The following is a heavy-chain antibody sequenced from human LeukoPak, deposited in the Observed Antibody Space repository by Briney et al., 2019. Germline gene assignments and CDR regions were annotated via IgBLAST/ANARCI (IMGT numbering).Heavy chain of an antibody. CDR3: AEDMSPPYSYGFGLSSATPYGMDV. J-gene: IGHJ6*02. CDR1: GFTFDDYA. CDR2: ISGDGGST. D-gene: IGHD5-18*01. V-gene: IGHV3-43*02. Sequence: GSLRLSCAASGFTFDDYAMHWVRQAPGKGLEWVSLISGDGGSTYYADSVKGRFTISRDNSKNSLYLQMNSLRTEDTALYYCAEDMSPPYSYGFGLSSATPYGMDVWGQGTTVTVSS.